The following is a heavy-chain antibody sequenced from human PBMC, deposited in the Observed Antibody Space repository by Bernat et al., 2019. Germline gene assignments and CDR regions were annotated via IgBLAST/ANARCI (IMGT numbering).Heavy chain of an antibody. CDR3: ERGNYGDSARFDY. CDR2: ISSSSSTI. V-gene: IGHV3-48*03. Sequence: EVQLVESGGGLVQPGGSLRLSCAASGFTFTSYEMNWVRQAPGKGLEWVSYISSSSSTIYYADSVKGRFTISRDNAKNSLYLQMNSLRAEDAAVYYCERGNYGDSARFDYWGQGTLVTVSS. J-gene: IGHJ4*02. CDR1: GFTFTSYE. D-gene: IGHD4-17*01.